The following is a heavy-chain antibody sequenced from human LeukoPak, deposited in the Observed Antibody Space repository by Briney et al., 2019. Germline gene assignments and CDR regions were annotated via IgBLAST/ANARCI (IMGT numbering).Heavy chain of an antibody. D-gene: IGHD3-10*01. CDR1: GFTFSSYG. J-gene: IGHJ6*02. Sequence: GGSLRLSCAASGFTFSSYGMNWVRQAPGKGLEWVSSISSSSSYIYYADSVKGRFTISRDNAKNSLYLQMNSLRAEDTAVYYCARSGMVRGVIYGMDVWGQGTTVTVSS. CDR2: ISSSSSYI. CDR3: ARSGMVRGVIYGMDV. V-gene: IGHV3-21*01.